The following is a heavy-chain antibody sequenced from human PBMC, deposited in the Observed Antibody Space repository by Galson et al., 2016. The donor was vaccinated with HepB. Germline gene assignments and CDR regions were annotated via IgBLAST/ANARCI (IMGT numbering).Heavy chain of an antibody. CDR1: GYRLTDYW. V-gene: IGHV5-10-1*01. CDR2: IDPDDSYT. J-gene: IGHJ6*02. Sequence: QSGAEVKEPGESLRISCQGSGYRLTDYWITWVRQVPGKGLQWMGRIDPDDSYTNYSPSFQGHVTISVDKSINTAYLQWSTLTASDTAIYYCARALEYGSRNYYDYYAMDVWGPGTKVIVSS. CDR3: ARALEYGSRNYYDYYAMDV. D-gene: IGHD4-17*01.